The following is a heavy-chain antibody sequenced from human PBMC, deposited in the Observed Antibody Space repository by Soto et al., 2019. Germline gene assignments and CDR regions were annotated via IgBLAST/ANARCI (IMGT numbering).Heavy chain of an antibody. Sequence: ETLSLTCTVSGDSISASSWSWVRQPPGKGLEWIGNIHYNGNTKYNPSLKSRVTMSVDTSKNQFSLKLISVTAADTAKYFCAREGNLGRWLQPLDFWGQGTLVTVSS. V-gene: IGHV4-59*01. CDR1: GDSISASS. CDR2: IHYNGNT. CDR3: AREGNLGRWLQPLDF. D-gene: IGHD5-12*01. J-gene: IGHJ4*02.